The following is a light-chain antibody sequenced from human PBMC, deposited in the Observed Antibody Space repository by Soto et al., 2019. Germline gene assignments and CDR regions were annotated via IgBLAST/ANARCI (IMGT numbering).Light chain of an antibody. J-gene: IGLJ1*01. CDR3: NSYTSSSTYV. CDR1: SSDVGGYNY. V-gene: IGLV2-14*01. Sequence: QFALTQPASVSGSPGQSITISCTGTSSDVGGYNYVSWFQQHPGKAPKLMIYDVRNRPSGISNRFSGSKSGNTASLTISGLQDEEEADYSCNSYTSSSTYVFGTGTKLTVL. CDR2: DVR.